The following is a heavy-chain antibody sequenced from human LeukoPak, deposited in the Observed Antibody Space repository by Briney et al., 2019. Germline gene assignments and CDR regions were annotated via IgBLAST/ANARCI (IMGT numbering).Heavy chain of an antibody. CDR2: ISGSSGIT. Sequence: GGSLRLSCTASGFTFSNYAMSWVRQAPGKGLEWVSGISGSSGITYYADSVKGRFTISRDNSKNTLYPQMNSLRAEDTATYYCAKDRDFYGSGSDNWFDPWGQGTLVTVSS. D-gene: IGHD3-10*01. CDR1: GFTFSNYA. J-gene: IGHJ5*02. V-gene: IGHV3-23*01. CDR3: AKDRDFYGSGSDNWFDP.